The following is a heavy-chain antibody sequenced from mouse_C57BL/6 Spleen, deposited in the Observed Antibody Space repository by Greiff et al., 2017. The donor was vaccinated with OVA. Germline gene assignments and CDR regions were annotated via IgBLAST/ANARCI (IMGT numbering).Heavy chain of an antibody. CDR2: IDPADGET. J-gene: IGHJ1*03. D-gene: IGHD1-1*01. CDR3: ARRCGSGCGDFDV. CDR1: GFTIKDYY. V-gene: IGHV14-2*01. Sequence: VHVKQSGAELVKPGASVKLSCTASGFTIKDYYMHWVKQRPEQGLEWIGRIDPADGETKYAPKFQGKATITADTSSNTAYLQLSSLTSEDTAVYYCARRCGSGCGDFDVWGTGTTVTVSS.